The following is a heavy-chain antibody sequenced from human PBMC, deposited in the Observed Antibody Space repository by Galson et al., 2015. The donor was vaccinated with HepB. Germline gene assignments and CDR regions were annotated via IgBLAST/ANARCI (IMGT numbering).Heavy chain of an antibody. V-gene: IGHV1-3*01. J-gene: IGHJ4*02. D-gene: IGHD3-10*01. CDR2: INAGNSNT. Sequence: SVKVSCKASGYTFDYYVLHWLRQAPGQRLEWMGWINAGNSNTKISQKFEARVIISRDRSATTAYMELTNLRSDDTAVYYCARALGRVTMGRGVTSGYWGQGSLVTVSS. CDR1: GYTFDYYV. CDR3: ARALGRVTMGRGVTSGY.